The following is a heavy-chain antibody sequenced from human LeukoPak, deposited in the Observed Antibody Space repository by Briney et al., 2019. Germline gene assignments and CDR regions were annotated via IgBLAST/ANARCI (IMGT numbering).Heavy chain of an antibody. CDR1: GFTFSSYG. Sequence: GGSLRLSCAASGFTFSSYGMHWVRQAPGKGLEWVAVISYDGSNKYYADSVKGRFTISRDNSKNTLYLQMNSLRAEDTAVYYCARAIGVNYYYYMDVWGKGTTVTVSS. CDR2: ISYDGSNK. V-gene: IGHV3-30*19. CDR3: ARAIGVNYYYYMDV. D-gene: IGHD3-10*01. J-gene: IGHJ6*03.